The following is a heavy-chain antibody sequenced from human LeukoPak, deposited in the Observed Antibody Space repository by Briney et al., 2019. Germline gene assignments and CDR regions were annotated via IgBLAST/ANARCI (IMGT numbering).Heavy chain of an antibody. V-gene: IGHV4-61*09. J-gene: IGHJ5*02. D-gene: IGHD3-10*01. CDR3: ARGGSGRRPFDP. CDR2: IYTSGST. Sequence: SETLSLTCTVSGGSISSESYYWSWIRQPAGKGLEWIGHIYTSGSTNYNPSLKSRVTISVDTSKNQFSLKLSSVTAADTAVYYCARGGSGRRPFDPWGQGTLVTVSS. CDR1: GGSISSESYY.